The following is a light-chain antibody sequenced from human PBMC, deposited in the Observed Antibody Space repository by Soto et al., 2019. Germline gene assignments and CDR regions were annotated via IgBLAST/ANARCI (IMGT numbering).Light chain of an antibody. CDR3: CSYAGSSTYV. CDR1: SSDVGGYNY. Sequence: QSALTQPRSVSGSPGQSVTISCTGTSSDVGGYNYVSWYQHHPGKAPKLMIYDVDKRPSGISTRFSGSKSGNTASLTISGLQAEDEADYYCCSYAGSSTYVFGLGTKVTVL. CDR2: DVD. V-gene: IGLV2-11*01. J-gene: IGLJ1*01.